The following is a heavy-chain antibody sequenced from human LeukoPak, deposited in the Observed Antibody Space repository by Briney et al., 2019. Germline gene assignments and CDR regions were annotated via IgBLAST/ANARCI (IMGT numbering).Heavy chain of an antibody. CDR3: ARVLSADSPGFQH. V-gene: IGHV3-23*01. D-gene: IGHD3-22*01. CDR2: ISGSGGST. Sequence: GGSLRLSCAASGFTFSSYAMSWVRQAPGKGLEWVSAISGSGGSTYYADSVKGRFTISRDDAKNTLYLQMNSLRAEDTAVYYCARVLSADSPGFQHWGQGTLVTVSS. CDR1: GFTFSSYA. J-gene: IGHJ1*01.